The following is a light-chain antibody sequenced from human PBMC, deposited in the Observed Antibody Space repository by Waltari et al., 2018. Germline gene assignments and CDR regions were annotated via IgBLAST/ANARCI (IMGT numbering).Light chain of an antibody. J-gene: IGKJ4*01. V-gene: IGKV4-1*01. Sequence: DIVMTQSPDSLAVSLGERATVNCNSSQSVFYSSNNKDYLAWYQQKPGQPPKLPIYWASTRVSGVPARFSGSGSGTDFTLTISSLQAEDVAVYYCHQYYITPLTFGGGTKVEIK. CDR3: HQYYITPLT. CDR2: WAS. CDR1: QSVFYSSNNKDY.